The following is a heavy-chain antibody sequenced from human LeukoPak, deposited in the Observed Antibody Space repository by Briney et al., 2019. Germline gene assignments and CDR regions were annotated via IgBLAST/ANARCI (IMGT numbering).Heavy chain of an antibody. CDR3: ARESGGYCSSTSCQGDY. Sequence: SQTLSLTCTVSGGPISSGSYYWSWIRQPAGKGLEWIGRIYTSGSTNYNPSLKSRVTISVDTSKNQFSLKLSSVTAADTAVYYCARESGGYCSSTSCQGDYWGQGTLVTVSS. J-gene: IGHJ4*02. D-gene: IGHD2-2*01. V-gene: IGHV4-61*02. CDR2: IYTSGST. CDR1: GGPISSGSYY.